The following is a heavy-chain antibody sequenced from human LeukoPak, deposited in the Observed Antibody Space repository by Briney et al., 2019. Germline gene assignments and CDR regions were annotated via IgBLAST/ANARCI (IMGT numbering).Heavy chain of an antibody. CDR3: ARENGYYGGQVDH. D-gene: IGHD3-10*01. CDR1: GGSISSHY. CDR2: IYYSGST. V-gene: IGHV4-59*11. J-gene: IGHJ4*02. Sequence: PSETLSLTCTVSGGSISSHYWSWIRQPPGKGLEWIGYIYYSGSTNYNPSLKSRVTISVDTSKNQFSLKLSSVTAADTAVYYCARENGYYGGQVDHWGQGTLVTVSS.